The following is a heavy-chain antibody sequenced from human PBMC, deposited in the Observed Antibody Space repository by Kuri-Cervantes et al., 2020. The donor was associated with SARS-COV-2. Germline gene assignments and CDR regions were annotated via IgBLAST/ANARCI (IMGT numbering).Heavy chain of an antibody. CDR1: GFTFSSYS. J-gene: IGHJ4*02. CDR2: ISSSSSTI. Sequence: GESLKISCAASGFTFSSYSMNWVRQAPGKGLEWVSYISSSSSTIYYTDSVKGRFTISRDNVKNSLYLQMNSLRAEDTAVDYCARFKDYWGQGTLVTVSS. V-gene: IGHV3-48*01. CDR3: ARFKDY.